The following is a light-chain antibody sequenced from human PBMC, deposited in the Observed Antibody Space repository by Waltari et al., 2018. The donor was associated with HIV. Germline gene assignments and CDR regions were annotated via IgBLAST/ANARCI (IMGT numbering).Light chain of an antibody. Sequence: HSLLTRPPSVSGAPRQRVTSSCPGCCSNNGAGYDVPWYQQLPATAPQLPIYANINRPSGVPDRFSGSKSGSSASLAIAGLQAEDEAHYYCQSFDSSLTTSGVVFGGGTKLTVL. CDR2: ANI. V-gene: IGLV1-40*01. CDR3: QSFDSSLTTSGVV. J-gene: IGLJ2*01. CDR1: CSNNGAGYD.